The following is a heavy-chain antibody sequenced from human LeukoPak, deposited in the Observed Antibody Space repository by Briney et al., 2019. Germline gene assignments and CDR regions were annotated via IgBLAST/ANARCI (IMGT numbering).Heavy chain of an antibody. CDR3: ARDGGYHSSGPFDY. CDR1: GFTLSSHG. Sequence: GGSLRLSCAASGFTLSSHGMHWVRQAPGKGLEWVSIIWYDGSDEYYADSVKGRFTISRDNSKNTLYLQMNSLRAEDTAVYYCARDGGYHSSGPFDYWGQGTLVTVSS. J-gene: IGHJ4*02. D-gene: IGHD3-22*01. V-gene: IGHV3-33*01. CDR2: IWYDGSDE.